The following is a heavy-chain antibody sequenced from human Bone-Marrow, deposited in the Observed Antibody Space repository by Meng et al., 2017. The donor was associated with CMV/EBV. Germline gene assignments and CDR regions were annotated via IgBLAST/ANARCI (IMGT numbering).Heavy chain of an antibody. D-gene: IGHD2-2*01. Sequence: SETLSLTCTFSGYSISSGYYWGWIRQPPGKGLEWIGSIYHSGSTYYNPSLKSRVTISVDTSKNQFSLKLSSVTAADTAVYYCARDLESSTSYYFDYWGQGNRVTGSS. CDR2: IYHSGST. V-gene: IGHV4-38-2*02. J-gene: IGHJ4*02. CDR1: GYSISSGYY. CDR3: ARDLESSTSYYFDY.